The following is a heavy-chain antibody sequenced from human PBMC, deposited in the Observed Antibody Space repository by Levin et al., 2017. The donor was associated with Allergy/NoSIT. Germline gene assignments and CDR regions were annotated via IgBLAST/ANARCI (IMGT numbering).Heavy chain of an antibody. CDR2: IWYDGSNN. CDR3: ARGNGYDSTYHYFDY. D-gene: IGHD5-12*01. CDR1: GFTFSSYG. V-gene: IGHV3-33*01. J-gene: IGHJ4*02. Sequence: PGGSLRLSCAASGFTFSSYGMHWVRQAPGKGLEWMAVIWYDGSNNYYADSVKGRFTISRDNSKNTLYLQVNSLRAEDTAVYYCARGNGYDSTYHYFDYWGQGTLVTVSS.